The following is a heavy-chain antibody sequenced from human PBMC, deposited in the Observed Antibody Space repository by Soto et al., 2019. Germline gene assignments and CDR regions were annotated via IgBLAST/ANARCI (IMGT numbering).Heavy chain of an antibody. D-gene: IGHD3-3*01. CDR1: GFSLTTSGVG. Sequence: QITLNESGPTVVKPTETLTLTCTFSGFSLTTSGVGVGWVRQSPGKAPEWLAFIYWDDDKRYSISLKSRLTITKDTTKNHVVLTKANVDPADTATYYLAHRVLRAVFGLVTTTAIYFDFWGQGTPVVVSS. J-gene: IGHJ4*02. CDR3: AHRVLRAVFGLVTTTAIYFDF. CDR2: IYWDDDK. V-gene: IGHV2-5*02.